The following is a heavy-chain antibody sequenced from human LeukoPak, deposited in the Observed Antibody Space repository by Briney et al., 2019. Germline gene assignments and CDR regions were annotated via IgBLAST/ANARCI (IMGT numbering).Heavy chain of an antibody. J-gene: IGHJ4*02. Sequence: PGGSLRLSCAASGFPLSSHAMSWVRQAPGKGLEWVSATSSSDAGTYYADSVRGRFTISRDNSKNTLYLQMNSLRAEDAAVYYCARRAGAYSHPYDYWGQGTLVTVSS. CDR2: TSSSDAGT. D-gene: IGHD4/OR15-4a*01. V-gene: IGHV3-23*01. CDR1: GFPLSSHA. CDR3: ARRAGAYSHPYDY.